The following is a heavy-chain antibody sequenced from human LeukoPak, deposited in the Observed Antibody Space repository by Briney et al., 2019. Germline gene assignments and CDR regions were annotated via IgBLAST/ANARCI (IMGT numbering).Heavy chain of an antibody. CDR3: ARVVPAAIRGPYNYYYYMDV. CDR1: GGSISSGSYY. Sequence: PSQTLSLTCTVSGGSISSGSYYWSWIRQPAGKGLEWIGRIYTSGSTNYNPSLKSRVTISVDTSKNQFSLKLSSVTAADTAVYYCARVVPAAIRGPYNYYYYMDVWGKGTTVTVSS. V-gene: IGHV4-61*02. J-gene: IGHJ6*03. CDR2: IYTSGST. D-gene: IGHD2-2*02.